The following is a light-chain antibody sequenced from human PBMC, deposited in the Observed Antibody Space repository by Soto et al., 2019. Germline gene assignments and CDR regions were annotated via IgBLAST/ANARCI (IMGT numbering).Light chain of an antibody. V-gene: IGLV1-40*01. CDR3: QSYDSSLSGSV. CDR1: SSNIGAGYD. J-gene: IGLJ3*02. CDR2: GSS. Sequence: QSVLTQPPSVSGAPGQRVTISCTGSSSNIGAGYDVHWYQQLPETAPKLLIYGSSNRPSGVPDRFSGSNSGTSASLAITGLQAEDEADYYCQSYDSSLSGSVFGGGTKLTVL.